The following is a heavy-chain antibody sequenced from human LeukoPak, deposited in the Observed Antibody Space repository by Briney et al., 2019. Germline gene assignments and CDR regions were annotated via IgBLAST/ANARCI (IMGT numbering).Heavy chain of an antibody. V-gene: IGHV4-30-4*01. J-gene: IGHJ4*02. CDR1: GGSISSGDYY. Sequence: SETLSLTCTVSGGSISSGDYYWSWIRQPPGKGLEWIGYIYYSGSTYYNPSLKSRVTISVDTSKNQFSLKLSSVTAADTAVYYCARGLTGSTKYYFDYWGQGTLVTVSS. CDR3: ARGLTGSTKYYFDY. D-gene: IGHD3-9*01. CDR2: IYYSGST.